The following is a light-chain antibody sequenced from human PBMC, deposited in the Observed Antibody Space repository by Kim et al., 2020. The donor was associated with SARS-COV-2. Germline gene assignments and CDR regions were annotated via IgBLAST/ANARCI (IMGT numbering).Light chain of an antibody. V-gene: IGKV1-27*01. Sequence: SASVGDRVTITCRTSQGVSNYLAWYQHKPGKVPKLLIYAASSLQSGVPSRFSGSGSGTDFTLIISSLQPEDVATYYCQTYDSAPYTFGQGTKLEIK. CDR2: AAS. CDR3: QTYDSAPYT. J-gene: IGKJ2*01. CDR1: QGVSNY.